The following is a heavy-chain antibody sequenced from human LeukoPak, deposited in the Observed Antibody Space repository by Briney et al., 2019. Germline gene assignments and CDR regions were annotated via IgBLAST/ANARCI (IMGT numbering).Heavy chain of an antibody. Sequence: GGSLRLSCATSGFTFSSYAMSWVRQAPGKGLEWVSAISGSGGSTYYADSVKGRFTISRDNSKNTLYLQMNSLRVEDTAVYYCAKGLRITIFGVVMNWGQGTLVTVSS. CDR1: GFTFSSYA. V-gene: IGHV3-23*01. CDR3: AKGLRITIFGVVMN. D-gene: IGHD3-3*01. J-gene: IGHJ4*02. CDR2: ISGSGGST.